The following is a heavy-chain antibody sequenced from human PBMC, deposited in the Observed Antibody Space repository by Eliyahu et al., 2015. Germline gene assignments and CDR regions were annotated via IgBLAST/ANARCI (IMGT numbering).Heavy chain of an antibody. CDR1: GFSFDSYG. CDR3: AKDPATNMITFPNN. D-gene: IGHD3-16*01. V-gene: IGHV3-30*18. J-gene: IGHJ4*02. Sequence: QVQLVESGGGVVQPGRSLRLSCAASGFSFDSYGMHWVRQAPGKGLEWVAFISYDGSNKYYADSVKGRFTISRDNFKNTLYLHMNSLRAEDTAVYYCAKDPATNMITFPNNWGQGTLVTVSS. CDR2: ISYDGSNK.